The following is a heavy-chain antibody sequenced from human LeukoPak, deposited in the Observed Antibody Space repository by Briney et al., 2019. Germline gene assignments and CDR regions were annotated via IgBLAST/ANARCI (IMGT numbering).Heavy chain of an antibody. CDR1: GGSISSSSYY. Sequence: SETLSLTCTVSGGSISSSSYYWGWIRQPPGKGLEWIGSIYYTGSSYYNASLKSRVTISLDTSKNQFSLKLSSMTAADTAVYFCARRARGLMVITTWYFDLWGRGTLVTVSS. CDR2: IYYTGSS. V-gene: IGHV4-39*01. D-gene: IGHD3-22*01. CDR3: ARRARGLMVITTWYFDL. J-gene: IGHJ2*01.